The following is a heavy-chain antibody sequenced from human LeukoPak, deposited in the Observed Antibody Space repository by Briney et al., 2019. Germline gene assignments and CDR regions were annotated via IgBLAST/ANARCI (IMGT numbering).Heavy chain of an antibody. D-gene: IGHD3-10*01. CDR2: IYSSGST. V-gene: IGHV4-59*08. CDR1: GGSISSYY. J-gene: IGHJ4*02. Sequence: SETLSLTCTVSGGSISSYYWSWIRQPPGKGLEWIGYIYSSGSTNYNPSLRSRVTMSVDTSKNQFSLELSSVTAADTAIYYCARHYSGRLDYWGQGTLVTVSS. CDR3: ARHYSGRLDY.